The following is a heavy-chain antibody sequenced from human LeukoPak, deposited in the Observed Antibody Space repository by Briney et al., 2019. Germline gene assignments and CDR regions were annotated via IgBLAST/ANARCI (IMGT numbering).Heavy chain of an antibody. CDR1: GFTFSNYA. CDR2: ISGGGGST. CDR3: AKDRRYDILTGYRSPSSDY. Sequence: PGGSLRLSCAASGFTFSNYAMSWVRQAPGKGLEWVSGISGGGGSTYYADSVKGRFTISRDNSKNTLYLQMNSLRAEDTAVYYSAKDRRYDILTGYRSPSSDYWGQGTLVTVSS. V-gene: IGHV3-23*01. J-gene: IGHJ4*02. D-gene: IGHD3-9*01.